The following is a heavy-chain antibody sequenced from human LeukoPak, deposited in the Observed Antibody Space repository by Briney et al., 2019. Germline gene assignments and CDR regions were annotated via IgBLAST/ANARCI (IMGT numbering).Heavy chain of an antibody. Sequence: PGRSLTLSCAASGFSFTSHGMHWVRQAPGKGLEWVAIIWYDGSKKYYADSVKGRFTISRDNSKNTLSLQMNSLRVEDTAVYYCAKDWGTSGTTGWRFEYWGQGTLVTVSS. CDR3: AKDWGTSGTTGWRFEY. CDR1: GFSFTSHG. V-gene: IGHV3-33*06. D-gene: IGHD1-1*01. CDR2: IWYDGSKK. J-gene: IGHJ4*02.